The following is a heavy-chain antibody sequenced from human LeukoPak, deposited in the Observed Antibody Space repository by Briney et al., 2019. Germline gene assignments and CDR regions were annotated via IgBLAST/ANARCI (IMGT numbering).Heavy chain of an antibody. J-gene: IGHJ4*02. V-gene: IGHV3-53*01. D-gene: IGHD6-19*01. CDR2: IHSSGAT. CDR3: AKLILSSGWSSGSFDY. CDR1: GFTGSNNY. Sequence: GGSLRLSCAASGFTGSNNYVSWVRQAPGMGLEWVSAIHSSGATYYADSVKGRFTISRDNSKNTLYLQMNSLRAEDTAVYYCAKLILSSGWSSGSFDYWGQGTLVTVSS.